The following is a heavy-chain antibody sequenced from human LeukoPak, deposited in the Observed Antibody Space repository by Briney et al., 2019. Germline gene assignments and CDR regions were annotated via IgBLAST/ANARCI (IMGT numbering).Heavy chain of an antibody. CDR1: GGSISSYY. CDR2: IYTSGTI. Sequence: SETLSLTCTVSGGSISSYYWSWIRQPAGTALEWIGRIYTSGTITYNPSLKSRVTMSVDTSKNQFSLKLSSVTAADTAVYYCARDSGTTGEVKFDPWGQGTLVTVSS. V-gene: IGHV4-4*07. CDR3: ARDSGTTGEVKFDP. D-gene: IGHD3-10*01. J-gene: IGHJ5*02.